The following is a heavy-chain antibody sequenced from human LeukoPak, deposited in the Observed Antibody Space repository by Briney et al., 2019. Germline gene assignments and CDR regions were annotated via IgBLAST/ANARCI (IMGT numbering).Heavy chain of an antibody. V-gene: IGHV4-59*01. CDR2: IYYSGST. CDR3: AREESSGCFDY. CDR1: GGSISSYY. D-gene: IGHD6-19*01. Sequence: KLSETLSLTCTVSGGSISSYYWSCIRQPPGKGLEWIGYIYYSGSTNYNPSLKSRVTISVDTSKNQFSLKLSSVTAADTAVYYCAREESSGCFDYWGQGTLVTVSS. J-gene: IGHJ4*02.